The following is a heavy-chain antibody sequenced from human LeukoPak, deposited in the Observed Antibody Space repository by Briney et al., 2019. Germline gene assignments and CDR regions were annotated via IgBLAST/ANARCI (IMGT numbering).Heavy chain of an antibody. CDR2: ISGSGGST. CDR1: GFTFSSYA. D-gene: IGHD2-2*01. V-gene: IGHV3-23*01. Sequence: GGSLRLSCAASGFTFSSYAMSWVRQAPGKGLEWVSAISGSGGSTYYADSVKGRFTISRDNSKNTLYLQMNSLRAEDTAVYYCANPLEQYRMGQLPLMSYFDLWGRGTLVTVSS. CDR3: ANPLEQYRMGQLPLMSYFDL. J-gene: IGHJ2*01.